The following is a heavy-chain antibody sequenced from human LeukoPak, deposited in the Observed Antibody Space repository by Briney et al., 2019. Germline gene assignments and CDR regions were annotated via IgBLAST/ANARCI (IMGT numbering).Heavy chain of an antibody. CDR3: ATLAQRKYCSSTSCYRRRDDAFDI. V-gene: IGHV4-39*01. Sequence: SETLSLTCTVSGGSISSSSYYWGWIRQPPGKGLEWIGSIYYGGSTYYNPSLKSRVTISVDTSKNQFSLKLSSVTAADTAVYYCATLAQRKYCSSTSCYRRRDDAFDIWGQGTMVTVSS. CDR1: GGSISSSSYY. J-gene: IGHJ3*02. CDR2: IYYGGST. D-gene: IGHD2-2*01.